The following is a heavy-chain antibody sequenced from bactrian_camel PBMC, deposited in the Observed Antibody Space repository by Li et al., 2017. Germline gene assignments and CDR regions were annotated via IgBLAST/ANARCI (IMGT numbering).Heavy chain of an antibody. Sequence: DVQLVESGGGLVEPGGSLRLSCAYSGWTFSSYGMSWFRQAPGKGLEWVSGISGAGVIQWYADSVKGRFTISRDSARNTVYLQLNSLKTEDTAMYSCATGDSSDGYNYWGQGTQVTVS. V-gene: IGHV3S40*01. J-gene: IGHJ4*01. D-gene: IGHD5*01. CDR3: ATGDSSDGYNY. CDR2: ISGAGVIQ. CDR1: GWTFSSYG.